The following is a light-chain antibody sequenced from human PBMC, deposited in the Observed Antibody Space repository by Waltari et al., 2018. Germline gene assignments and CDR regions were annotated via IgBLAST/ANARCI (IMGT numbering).Light chain of an antibody. CDR2: DAS. CDR1: QSVSSY. V-gene: IGKV3-11*01. J-gene: IGKJ4*01. Sequence: EIVLTQSPATLPLSPGERATLSCRASQSVSSYVAWYQQKPGQAPRLLIYDASNRATGIPARFSGSGSGTDFTLTISSLEPEDFAVYYCQHRSNWPLTFGGGTKVEIK. CDR3: QHRSNWPLT.